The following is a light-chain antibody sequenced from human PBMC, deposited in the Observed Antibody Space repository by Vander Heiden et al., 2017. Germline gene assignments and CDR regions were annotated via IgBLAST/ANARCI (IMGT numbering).Light chain of an antibody. V-gene: IGLV1-51*01. CDR3: GTWDSSLSVSVV. CDR2: DNT. J-gene: IGLJ2*01. Sequence: QPVLTQPPSVSAAPGQKVTISCSGSSSNIGKNYVSWYQQLPGTAPILLIYDNTKRPTGIPDRFSGSKSGTSATLGITGLLPGDEAEYYCGTWDSSLSVSVVFGGGTKLTVL. CDR1: SSNIGKNY.